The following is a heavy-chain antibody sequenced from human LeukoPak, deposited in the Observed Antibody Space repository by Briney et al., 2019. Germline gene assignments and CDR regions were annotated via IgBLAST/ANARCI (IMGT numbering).Heavy chain of an antibody. J-gene: IGHJ2*01. CDR2: ISSSSSYI. CDR3: AKDGLAAATLHWCFDL. CDR1: GFTFSSYS. D-gene: IGHD2-15*01. V-gene: IGHV3-21*01. Sequence: GGSLRLSCAASGFTFSSYSMNWVRQAPGKGLEWVSSISSSSSYIYYADSVKGRFTISRDNARNSLYLQMNSLRAEDTAVYYCAKDGLAAATLHWCFDLWGRGTLVTVSS.